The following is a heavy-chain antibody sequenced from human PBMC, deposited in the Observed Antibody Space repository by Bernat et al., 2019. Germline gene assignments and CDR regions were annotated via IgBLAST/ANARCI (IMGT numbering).Heavy chain of an antibody. CDR2: ISAYNGNT. CDR1: GYTFTSYG. Sequence: QVQLVQSGAEVKKPGASVKVSCKASGYTFTSYGISWVRQAPGQGLEWMGWISAYNGNTNYAQKLQGRVTMTTDTSTSTAYMELRSLRSDDTAVYYCARDCSGGSCYPDQYYFDYGGQGTLVTVSS. V-gene: IGHV1-18*01. CDR3: ARDCSGGSCYPDQYYFDY. D-gene: IGHD2-15*01. J-gene: IGHJ4*02.